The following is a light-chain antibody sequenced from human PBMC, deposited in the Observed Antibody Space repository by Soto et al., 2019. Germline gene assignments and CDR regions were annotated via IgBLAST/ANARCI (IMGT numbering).Light chain of an antibody. Sequence: QSVLTQPASVSGSPGQSITISCTGTSSDVGGYNYVSWYQQHPGKAPKLMIYEVSNRPSGVSNRFSGSKSGNTASLTISGLQAEDEADYYCSSYTSSSPPPYVFGTGTKVTVL. CDR3: SSYTSSSPPPYV. CDR2: EVS. J-gene: IGLJ1*01. CDR1: SSDVGGYNY. V-gene: IGLV2-14*01.